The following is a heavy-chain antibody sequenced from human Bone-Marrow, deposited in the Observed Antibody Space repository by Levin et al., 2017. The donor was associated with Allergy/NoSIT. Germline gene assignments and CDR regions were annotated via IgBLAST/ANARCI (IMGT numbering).Heavy chain of an antibody. CDR2: IFYAGST. D-gene: IGHD1-26*01. Sequence: SETLSLTCAVSGDSMSGYFWGWVRQPPGKGLEWIGHIFYAGSTTYNPSLESRVTISIDTSRSQFSLRLTSVAAADPAVYYCARVLGQANAWEDTYFYYGLDVWGQGTTVTVSS. J-gene: IGHJ6*02. V-gene: IGHV4-59*12. CDR1: GDSMSGYF. CDR3: ARVLGQANAWEDTYFYYGLDV.